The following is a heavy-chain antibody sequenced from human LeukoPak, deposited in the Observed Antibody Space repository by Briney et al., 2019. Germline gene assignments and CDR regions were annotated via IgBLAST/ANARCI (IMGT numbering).Heavy chain of an antibody. CDR3: ARRGLGIAAAAYDY. V-gene: IGHV1-69*10. Sequence: ASVKVSCKASGGTFSSYAISWVRQAPGQGLEWMGGIIPIFGIANYAQKFQGRVTITADKSTSTAYMELSSLRSEDTAVYYCARRGLGIAAAAYDYWDQGTLVTVSS. J-gene: IGHJ4*02. D-gene: IGHD6-13*01. CDR2: IIPIFGIA. CDR1: GGTFSSYA.